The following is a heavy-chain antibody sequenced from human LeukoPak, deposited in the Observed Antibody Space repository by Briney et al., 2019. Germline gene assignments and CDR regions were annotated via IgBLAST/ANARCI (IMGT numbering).Heavy chain of an antibody. Sequence: PGGSLRLSCAASGFTFSNAWMSWVSQAPGKGLEWVGRIKSKTDGGTTDYAAPVKGRFTISRDDSKNTLYLQMNSLKTEDTAVYYCTTVFAVTPYFDYWGQGTLVTVSS. V-gene: IGHV3-15*01. CDR3: TTVFAVTPYFDY. CDR1: GFTFSNAW. D-gene: IGHD4-17*01. J-gene: IGHJ4*02. CDR2: IKSKTDGGTT.